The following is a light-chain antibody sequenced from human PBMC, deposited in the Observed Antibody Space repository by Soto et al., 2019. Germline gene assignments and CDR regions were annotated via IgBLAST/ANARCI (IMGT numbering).Light chain of an antibody. CDR3: ETWDTNVVV. Sequence: QAVLTQSSSASASLGSSVKLTCTLRSGHSTYIIAWHQQQPGKAPRYLMKLEGSGSYNKGSGIPDRFSGSSSGADRYLTISNLQFEDEADYYCETWDTNVVVFGGGTKLTVL. CDR2: LEGSGSY. J-gene: IGLJ2*01. CDR1: SGHSTYI. V-gene: IGLV4-60*02.